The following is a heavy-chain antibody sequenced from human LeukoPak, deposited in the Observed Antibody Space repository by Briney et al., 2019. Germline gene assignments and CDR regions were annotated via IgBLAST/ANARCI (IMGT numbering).Heavy chain of an antibody. CDR1: GGTFSSYA. J-gene: IGHJ4*02. Sequence: ASVKVSCKASGGTFSSYAISWVRQAPGQGLEWMGGIIPIFGTANYAQRFQGRVTITTDESTSTAYMELSSLRSEDTAVYYCARAHTPYSSSSRGASVDYWGQGTLVTVSS. CDR2: IIPIFGTA. D-gene: IGHD6-6*01. V-gene: IGHV1-69*05. CDR3: ARAHTPYSSSSRGASVDY.